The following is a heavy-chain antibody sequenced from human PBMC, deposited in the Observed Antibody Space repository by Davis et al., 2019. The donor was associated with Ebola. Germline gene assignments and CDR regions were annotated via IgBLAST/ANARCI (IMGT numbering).Heavy chain of an antibody. CDR2: IYYSGST. CDR1: GGSFSGYY. D-gene: IGHD5-12*01. Sequence: SETLSLTCAVYGGSFSGYYWSWIRQPPGKGLEWIGYIYYSGSTYYNPSLKSRVTISVDKSKNQFSLKLSSVTAADTAVYYCARVAPYSGYVGYWGQGTLVTVSS. V-gene: IGHV4-34*01. CDR3: ARVAPYSGYVGY. J-gene: IGHJ4*02.